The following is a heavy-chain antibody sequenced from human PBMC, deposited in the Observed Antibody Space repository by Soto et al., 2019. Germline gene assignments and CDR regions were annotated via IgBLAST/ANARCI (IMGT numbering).Heavy chain of an antibody. D-gene: IGHD6-19*01. V-gene: IGHV4-59*01. J-gene: IGHJ4*02. CDR2: IHHSGST. CDR1: GGSIISYY. Sequence: QVQLQESGPGLVKPSETLSLTCTVSGGSIISYYWSWIRQSPGKGLEWIGYIHHSGSTLYNPSLNNRATVSLDRSNNQFSLKLTSVTAADTALYYCAREVRSNTGWYWDYWGQGTLVTVSS. CDR3: AREVRSNTGWYWDY.